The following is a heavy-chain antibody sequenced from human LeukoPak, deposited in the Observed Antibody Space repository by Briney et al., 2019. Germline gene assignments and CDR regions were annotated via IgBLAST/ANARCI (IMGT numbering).Heavy chain of an antibody. J-gene: IGHJ2*01. Sequence: SETLSLTCTVSGGSIISSGFHWGWIRQTPGKGLEWIGSIHYSGNTYYNPSLKSRITISEDTSKNQFSLELSSVTAADTAVYYCAIQSLYWYFDLWGRGTLVTVSS. CDR1: GGSIISSGFH. CDR3: AIQSLYWYFDL. V-gene: IGHV4-39*01. CDR2: IHYSGNT.